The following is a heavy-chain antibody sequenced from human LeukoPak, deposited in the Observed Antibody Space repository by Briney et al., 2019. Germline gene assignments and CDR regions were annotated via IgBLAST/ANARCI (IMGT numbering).Heavy chain of an antibody. J-gene: IGHJ5*02. CDR1: GGSFSGYY. CDR3: ARHTTGTYYDFWSGQWFDP. CDR2: INHSGST. V-gene: IGHV4-34*01. Sequence: SETLSLTCAVYGGSFSGYYWSWIRQPPGKGLEWIGEINHSGSTNYNPSLKSRVTISVDTSKNQFSLKLSSVTAADTAVYYCARHTTGTYYDFWSGQWFDPWGQGTLVTVSS. D-gene: IGHD3-3*01.